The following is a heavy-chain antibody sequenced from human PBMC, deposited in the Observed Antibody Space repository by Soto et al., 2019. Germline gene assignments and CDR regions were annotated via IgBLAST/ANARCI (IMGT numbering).Heavy chain of an antibody. Sequence: SVKGACKASGGTFSGYAISWVRQAPGQGLEWMGGIIPIFGTANYAQKFQGRVTITADESTSTAYMELSSLRSEDTAVYYCARDGYYYDSSGTWGQGTLVTVSS. CDR2: IIPIFGTA. CDR3: ARDGYYYDSSGT. CDR1: GGTFSGYA. V-gene: IGHV1-69*01. D-gene: IGHD3-22*01. J-gene: IGHJ5*02.